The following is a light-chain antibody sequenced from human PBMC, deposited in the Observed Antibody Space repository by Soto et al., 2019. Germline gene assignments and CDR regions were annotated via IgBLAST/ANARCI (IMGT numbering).Light chain of an antibody. Sequence: EIVLTQSPATLSLSPGERATLSCRASQSVSNYLAWYQEKPGQAPRLLIYDASTRATGIPARFSGVGSGTEFTLTISSLQSEDFAVYYCQQYNKWPQTFGQGTRLEI. CDR3: QQYNKWPQT. CDR2: DAS. CDR1: QSVSNY. J-gene: IGKJ5*01. V-gene: IGKV3-15*01.